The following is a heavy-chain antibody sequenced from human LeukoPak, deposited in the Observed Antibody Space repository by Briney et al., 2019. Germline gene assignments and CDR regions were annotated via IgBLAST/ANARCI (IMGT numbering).Heavy chain of an antibody. Sequence: SETLSLTCTVSGGSISSYYWSWIRQPPGKGLELIGYIYYCGSTNYNPSLKSRVTISVDTSKNQFSLKLSSVTAAETAVYYCARGSRGYSYTIDYWGQGTLVTVSS. D-gene: IGHD5-18*01. CDR1: GGSISSYY. V-gene: IGHV4-59*01. CDR2: IYYCGST. J-gene: IGHJ4*02. CDR3: ARGSRGYSYTIDY.